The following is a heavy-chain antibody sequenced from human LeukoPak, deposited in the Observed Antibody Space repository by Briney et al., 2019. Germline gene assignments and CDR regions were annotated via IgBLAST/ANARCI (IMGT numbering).Heavy chain of an antibody. CDR3: ARHSLYDSSGYYKGPFDY. D-gene: IGHD3-22*01. Sequence: SETLSLTCAVYGGSSSGYYWSWIRQPPGKGLEWIGEINHSGSTDYNPSLKSRVTISVDTSKNQFSLKLSSVTAADTAVYYCARHSLYDSSGYYKGPFDYWGQGTLVTVSS. CDR2: INHSGST. CDR1: GGSSSGYY. J-gene: IGHJ4*02. V-gene: IGHV4-34*01.